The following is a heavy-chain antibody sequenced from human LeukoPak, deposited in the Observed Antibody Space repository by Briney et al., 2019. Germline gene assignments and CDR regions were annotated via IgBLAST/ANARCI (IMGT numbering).Heavy chain of an antibody. CDR2: IYYSGST. D-gene: IGHD3-3*02. V-gene: IGHV4-39*07. CDR3: ASYILGLNWFDP. CDR1: GGSISSSSHY. Sequence: SETLSLTCTVSGGSISSSSHYWGWIRQPPGKGLEWIGSIYYSGSTYYNSSLKSRVTISVDKSKNQFSLKLSSVTAADTAVYYCASYILGLNWFDPWGQGTLVTVSS. J-gene: IGHJ5*02.